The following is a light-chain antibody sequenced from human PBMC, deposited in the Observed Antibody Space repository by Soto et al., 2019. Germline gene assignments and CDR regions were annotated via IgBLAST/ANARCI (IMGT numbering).Light chain of an antibody. CDR1: SSDVGGYNY. J-gene: IGLJ1*01. CDR3: NSYTSRYTFV. Sequence: QSVLTPPASVSGSPGQSITISCTGTSSDVGGYNYVSWYQQHPGKAPKLMIYEVNNRPSEVSNRFSGSKSGNTASLTISGLQPEDEADYYCNSYTSRYTFVLGTGTKVTVL. CDR2: EVN. V-gene: IGLV2-14*01.